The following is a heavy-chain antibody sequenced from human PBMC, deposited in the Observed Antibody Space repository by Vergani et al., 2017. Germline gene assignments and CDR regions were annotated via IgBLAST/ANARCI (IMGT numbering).Heavy chain of an antibody. CDR1: GYTFTSYG. V-gene: IGHV1-18*01. CDR3: ARASDCSSTSCSNWYFDL. CDR2: ISAYNGNT. D-gene: IGHD2-2*01. J-gene: IGHJ2*01. Sequence: VQLVQSGAEVKKPGESLRISCKGSGYTFTSYGISWVRQAPGQGLEWMGWISAYNGNTNYAQKLQGRVTMTTDTSTSTAYMELRSLRSDDTAVYYCARASDCSSTSCSNWYFDLWGRGTLVTVSS.